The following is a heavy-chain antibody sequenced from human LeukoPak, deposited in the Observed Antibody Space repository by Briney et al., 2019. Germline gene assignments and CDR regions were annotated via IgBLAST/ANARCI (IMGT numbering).Heavy chain of an antibody. D-gene: IGHD4-17*01. Sequence: SVKVSCKASGGTFSSYAISWVRQAPGQGLEWMGGIIPIFGTANYAQKFQGRVTITADESTSTAYMELSSLRSEDTAVYYCARDHDGDNWFDPWGQGTLVIVSS. CDR1: GGTFSSYA. CDR2: IIPIFGTA. CDR3: ARDHDGDNWFDP. J-gene: IGHJ5*02. V-gene: IGHV1-69*13.